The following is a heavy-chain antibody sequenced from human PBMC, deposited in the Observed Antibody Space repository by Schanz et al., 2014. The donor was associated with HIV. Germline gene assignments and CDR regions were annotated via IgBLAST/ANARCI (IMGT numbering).Heavy chain of an antibody. CDR3: ARSPSYGMDV. CDR2: IWYDGSNK. V-gene: IGHV3-33*08. CDR1: GFTFSTYG. Sequence: QVQLVESGGGVVQPGRSLRLSCAASGFTFSTYGMHWVRQGPGKGLEWVAVIWYDGSNKYYADSVKGRFTISRDNSKNTLYLQMNSLRAEDTAVYYCARSPSYGMDVWGQGTTVAVSS. J-gene: IGHJ6*02.